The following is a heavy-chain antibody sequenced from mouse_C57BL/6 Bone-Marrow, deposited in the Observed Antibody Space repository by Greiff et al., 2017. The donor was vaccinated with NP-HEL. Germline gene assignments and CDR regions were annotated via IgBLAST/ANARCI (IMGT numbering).Heavy chain of an antibody. J-gene: IGHJ4*01. D-gene: IGHD1-1*01. Sequence: VQLQQSGAELVKPGASVKLSCKASGYTFTSYWMHWVKQRPGRGLEWIGRIDPNSGGTKYNEKFKSKATLTVDKPSSTAYMQLSSLTSEDSAVYYCARGGVFITTVGSGAYYAMDYWGQGTSVTVSS. V-gene: IGHV1-72*01. CDR3: ARGGVFITTVGSGAYYAMDY. CDR2: IDPNSGGT. CDR1: GYTFTSYW.